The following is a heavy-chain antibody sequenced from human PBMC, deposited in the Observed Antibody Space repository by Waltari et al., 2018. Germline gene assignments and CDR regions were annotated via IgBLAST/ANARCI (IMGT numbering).Heavy chain of an antibody. D-gene: IGHD2-2*01. J-gene: IGHJ3*02. CDR2: ISSSSSYI. CDR3: ASSEGYCSSTSCYGGPDAFDI. CDR1: GFPCRRSS. V-gene: IGHV3-21*01. Sequence: EVPLVESGGGLVKPGGSLRLSCAPSGFPCRRSSLTWLRPAPGKGLEWVSSISSSSSYIYYADSVKGRFTISRDNAKNSLYLQMNSLRAEDTAVYYCASSEGYCSSTSCYGGPDAFDIWGQGTMVTVSS.